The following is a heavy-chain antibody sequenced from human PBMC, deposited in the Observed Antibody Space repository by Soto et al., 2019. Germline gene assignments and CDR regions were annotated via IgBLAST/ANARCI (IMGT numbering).Heavy chain of an antibody. CDR2: VYYSGTT. Sequence: QVQLQESGPGLVKPSETLSLTCTVSGGSISNYYWSWIRQSPGKGLEWIGYVYYSGTTNYNPSLKSRVAISVDTSKNQFPLRLSSVNAADTAEYYCARERELTMVRGVITIFDYWGQGTQVTVSS. D-gene: IGHD3-10*01. V-gene: IGHV4-59*01. J-gene: IGHJ4*02. CDR3: ARERELTMVRGVITIFDY. CDR1: GGSISNYY.